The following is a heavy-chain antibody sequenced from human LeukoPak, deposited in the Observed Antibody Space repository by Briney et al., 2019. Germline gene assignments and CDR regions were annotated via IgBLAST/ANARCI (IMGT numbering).Heavy chain of an antibody. CDR3: ARGRQLQLGHFDY. CDR1: EFTVSSNY. Sequence: GGSLRLSCAASEFTVSSNYMSWVRQAPGKGLEWVSVIYSGGSTYYADSVKGRFTISRDNSKNTLYLQMNSLRAEDTAVYYCARGRQLQLGHFDYWGQGTLVTVSS. J-gene: IGHJ4*02. D-gene: IGHD2-2*01. V-gene: IGHV3-53*01. CDR2: IYSGGST.